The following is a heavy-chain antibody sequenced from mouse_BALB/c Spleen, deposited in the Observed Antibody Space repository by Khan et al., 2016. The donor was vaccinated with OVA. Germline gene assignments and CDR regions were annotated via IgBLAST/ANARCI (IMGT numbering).Heavy chain of an antibody. V-gene: IGHV1S135*01. CDR3: ARHGSISWFSD. CDR1: GYSFTTYY. J-gene: IGHJ3*01. D-gene: IGHD1-1*01. Sequence: VQLKQSGPELMKPGASVKISCKASGYSFTTYYIHWVKQSHGKSLEWIGYIDPFNDDTNYNQKFKGKATLTVDKSSSTAYMHLSSLTSEDSAVYDCARHGSISWFSDWGQGTLVTVSA. CDR2: IDPFNDDT.